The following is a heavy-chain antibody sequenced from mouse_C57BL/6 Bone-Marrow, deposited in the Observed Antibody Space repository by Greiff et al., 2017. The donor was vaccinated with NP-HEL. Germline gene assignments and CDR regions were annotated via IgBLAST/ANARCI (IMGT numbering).Heavy chain of an antibody. V-gene: IGHV2-6-1*01. CDR3: ARHRIYYYGSSYGYAMDY. Sequence: VHLVESGPGLVAPSQSLSITCTVSGFSLTSYGVHWVRQPPGKGLEWLVVIWSDGSTTYNSALKSRLSISKDNSKSQVFLKMNSLQTDDTAMYYCARHRIYYYGSSYGYAMDYWGQGTSVTVSS. D-gene: IGHD1-1*01. J-gene: IGHJ4*01. CDR2: IWSDGST. CDR1: GFSLTSYG.